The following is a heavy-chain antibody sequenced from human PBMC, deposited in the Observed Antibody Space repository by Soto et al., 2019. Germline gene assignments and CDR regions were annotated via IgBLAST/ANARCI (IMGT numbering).Heavy chain of an antibody. V-gene: IGHV4-34*01. D-gene: IGHD5-12*01. CDR3: AGASTWHPGAFDI. J-gene: IGHJ3*02. CDR2: INHSGTA. CDR1: GESLTGYY. Sequence: PSETLSLTCAVYGESLTGYYWSWIRQSTGKGLEWIGEINHSGTASYNPSLKSRATISLDTSKNQFSLKLSSVTAADTAVYYCAGASTWHPGAFDIWGQGTTVTVS.